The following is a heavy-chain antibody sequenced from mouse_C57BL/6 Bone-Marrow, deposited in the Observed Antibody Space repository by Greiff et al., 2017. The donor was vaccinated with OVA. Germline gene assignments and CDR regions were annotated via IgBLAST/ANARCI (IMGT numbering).Heavy chain of an antibody. D-gene: IGHD1-1*01. J-gene: IGHJ2*01. CDR3: TTCCIGDYGY. Sequence: EVQLQQSGAELVRPGASVKLSCTASGFNIKDDYMHWVKQRPEQGLEWIGWIDPENGDTEYASKFQGKATITADTSSNTASLQLSSLTSDDAAGYCYTTCCIGDYGYWGQGTTLTVSS. V-gene: IGHV14-4*01. CDR2: IDPENGDT. CDR1: GFNIKDDY.